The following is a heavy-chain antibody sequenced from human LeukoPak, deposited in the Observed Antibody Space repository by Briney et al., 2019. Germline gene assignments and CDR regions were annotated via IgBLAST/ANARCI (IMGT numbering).Heavy chain of an antibody. D-gene: IGHD3-22*01. CDR2: ISGAGGAT. CDR1: GFTFSSYP. J-gene: IGHJ4*02. Sequence: PGGSLRLSCVASGFTFSSYPISWVRQAPGKGLEWVSAISGAGGATYYADSVKGRFTFSRDNSKNTLYLQMNSLRVEDTAVYYCAKSQEDDSSGYYYSNFDSWGQGTLVTVSS. V-gene: IGHV3-23*01. CDR3: AKSQEDDSSGYYYSNFDS.